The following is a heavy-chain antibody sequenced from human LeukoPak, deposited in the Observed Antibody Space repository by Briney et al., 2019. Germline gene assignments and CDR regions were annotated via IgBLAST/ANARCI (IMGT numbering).Heavy chain of an antibody. D-gene: IGHD3-10*01. CDR1: GFTFSSYG. V-gene: IGHV3-30*03. Sequence: GGSLRLSCAASGFTFSSYGMHWVRQAPGKGLEWVAVISYDGSNKYYADSVKGRFTISRDNAKNSLYLQMNSLRAEDTAVYYCARDVAVWGVIISSYYYYGMDVWGQGTTVTVSS. CDR3: ARDVAVWGVIISSYYYYGMDV. J-gene: IGHJ6*02. CDR2: ISYDGSNK.